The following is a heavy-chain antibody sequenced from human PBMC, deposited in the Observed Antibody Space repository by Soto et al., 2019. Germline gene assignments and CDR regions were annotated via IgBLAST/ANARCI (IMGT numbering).Heavy chain of an antibody. D-gene: IGHD3-22*01. CDR1: GYPLTELS. V-gene: IGHV1-24*01. Sequence: GSVKVCFKVSGYPLTELSIHLVRQAPGEGLERMGGFDLENGETIYAQRFQGRVTMTEESSADTPYMELNSLKTEDTAVYYCTTGLTYHYDSSGYPTTDWFDPWGQGTMVTVSS. CDR3: TTGLTYHYDSSGYPTTDWFDP. CDR2: FDLENGET. J-gene: IGHJ5*02.